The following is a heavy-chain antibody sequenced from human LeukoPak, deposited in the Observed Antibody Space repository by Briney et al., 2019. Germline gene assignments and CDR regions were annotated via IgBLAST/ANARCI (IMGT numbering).Heavy chain of an antibody. J-gene: IGHJ4*02. Sequence: GGSLRLSCAASGFTFSSYGMHWVRQAPGKGLEWVAVVLHDGSNKYYADSVKGRFTISRDNSKNTLYLQMNSLRAEDTAVYYCAKDRRLDCSSTSCYLFDYWGQGTLVTVSS. D-gene: IGHD2-2*01. CDR2: VLHDGSNK. V-gene: IGHV3-30*18. CDR1: GFTFSSYG. CDR3: AKDRRLDCSSTSCYLFDY.